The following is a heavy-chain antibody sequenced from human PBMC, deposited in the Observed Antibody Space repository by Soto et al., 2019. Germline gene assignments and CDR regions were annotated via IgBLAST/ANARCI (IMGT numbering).Heavy chain of an antibody. J-gene: IGHJ4*02. Sequence: SETLSLTCTVSGGSICSSSYYWGWIRQPPGKGLEWIGSIYYSGSTYYNPSLKSRVTISVDTSKNQFSLKLSSVTAADTAVYYCARLPFTYYDFWSGYSNFDYWGQGTLVTVSS. CDR1: GGSICSSSYY. CDR3: ARLPFTYYDFWSGYSNFDY. V-gene: IGHV4-39*01. D-gene: IGHD3-3*01. CDR2: IYYSGST.